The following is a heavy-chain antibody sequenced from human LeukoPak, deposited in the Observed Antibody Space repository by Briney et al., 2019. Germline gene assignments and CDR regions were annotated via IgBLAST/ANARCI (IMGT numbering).Heavy chain of an antibody. CDR2: MNPNSGNT. V-gene: IGHV1-8*03. Sequence: GASVKLSCKASGYSFTGHYMHWVRQAPGQGLEWMGWMNPNSGNTAYAQKFQGRVTITRNTSISTAYMELSSLRSEDTAVYYCARGSGADYWGQGTLVTVSS. D-gene: IGHD1-26*01. CDR3: ARGSGADY. J-gene: IGHJ4*02. CDR1: GYSFTGHY.